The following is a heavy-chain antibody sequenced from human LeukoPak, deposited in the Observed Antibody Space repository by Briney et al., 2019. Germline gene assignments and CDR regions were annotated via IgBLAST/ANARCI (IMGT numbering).Heavy chain of an antibody. V-gene: IGHV4-59*08. D-gene: IGHD3/OR15-3a*01. CDR1: GGSISSYY. CDR2: IYYSGST. J-gene: IGHJ4*02. CDR3: ARRERTGIFDY. Sequence: DPSETLSLTCTVSGGSISSYYWNWIRQPPGKGLEWIGCIYYSGSTNYNPSLKSRVTISVDTSKKQFSLKVSSVTAADTAVYYCARRERTGIFDYWGQGTLVTVSS.